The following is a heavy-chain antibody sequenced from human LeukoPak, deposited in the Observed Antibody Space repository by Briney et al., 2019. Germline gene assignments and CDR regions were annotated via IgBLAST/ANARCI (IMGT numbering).Heavy chain of an antibody. CDR2: VSPSHTTR. Sequence: GASVIVSCKASGYTFRRYSISWVRQAPGKGLEWMGWVSPSHTTRVYAQQFQGRVTMTADTNTNTVSMELRSLRSDDTAVYFCARDYILPLETDNGDGFAIWGQGTVVSVSS. CDR3: ARDYILPLETDNGDGFAI. J-gene: IGHJ3*02. D-gene: IGHD3-3*02. CDR1: GYTFRRYS. V-gene: IGHV1-18*01.